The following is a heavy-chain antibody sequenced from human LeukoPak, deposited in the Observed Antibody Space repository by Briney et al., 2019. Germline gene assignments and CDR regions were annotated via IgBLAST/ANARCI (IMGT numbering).Heavy chain of an antibody. CDR2: IYYSGST. CDR1: GGSISSGDYY. D-gene: IGHD1-1*01. Sequence: PSETLSLTCTVSGGSISSGDYYWGWIRQPPGKGLEWIGYIYYSGSTYYNPSLKSRVTISLDTSKNQFSLRLSSVTAADTAVYYCARERAAKTRFDYWGQGTLVTVSS. V-gene: IGHV4-30-4*01. CDR3: ARERAAKTRFDY. J-gene: IGHJ4*02.